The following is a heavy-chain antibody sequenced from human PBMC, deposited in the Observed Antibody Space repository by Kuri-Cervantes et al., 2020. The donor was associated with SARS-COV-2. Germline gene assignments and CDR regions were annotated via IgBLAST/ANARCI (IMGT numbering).Heavy chain of an antibody. CDR3: ARDDALGPELSEYYYYGMDV. CDR1: GYTFTSYG. Sequence: ASVKVSCKASGYTFTSYGISWVRQAPGQGLEWMGWISAYNGNTNYAQKLQGRATMTTDTSTSTAYMELRSLRSDDTAVYYCARDDALGPELSEYYYYGMDVWGLGTTVTVSS. D-gene: IGHD1-26*01. V-gene: IGHV1-18*01. CDR2: ISAYNGNT. J-gene: IGHJ6*02.